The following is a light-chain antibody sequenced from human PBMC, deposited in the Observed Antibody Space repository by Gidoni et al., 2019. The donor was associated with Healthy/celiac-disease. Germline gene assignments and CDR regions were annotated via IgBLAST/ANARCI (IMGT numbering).Light chain of an antibody. CDR1: SSDVGGYNY. V-gene: IGLV2-14*01. CDR2: EVS. J-gene: IGLJ3*02. CDR3: SSYTSSSTRV. Sequence: QSALTQPASVSGSPGQSITISCTGTSSDVGGYNYVSWYQQHPSKAPKLMIYEVSNRPSGVPDRFSGSKSGNTASLTISGLQAEDEADYYCSSYTSSSTRVFGGGTKLTVL.